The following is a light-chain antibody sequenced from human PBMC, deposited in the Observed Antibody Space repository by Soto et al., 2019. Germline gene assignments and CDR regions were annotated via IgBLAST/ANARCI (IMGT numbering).Light chain of an antibody. CDR3: QQRNSRPSIT. J-gene: IGKJ5*01. Sequence: ENVLTQSPATLSLSPGERATLSCRASQSVSSSLAWYQQKPGQAPRLLIYDTSNRATGIPARFSGSGSGTDSTLTISSLEPEDFAVYHCQQRNSRPSITFGQGTRLEIK. V-gene: IGKV3-11*01. CDR2: DTS. CDR1: QSVSSS.